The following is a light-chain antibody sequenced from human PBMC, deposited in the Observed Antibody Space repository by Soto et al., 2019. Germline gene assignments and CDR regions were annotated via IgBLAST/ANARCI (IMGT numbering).Light chain of an antibody. CDR1: GSGLGHYNS. CDR2: DVS. V-gene: IGLV2-11*01. Sequence: QSALTQPRSVSGSPRQSVTISCTGTGSGLGHYNSVSWYQYHPGKAPKLIIFDVSERPAGVPDRFSGSKSANTASLTISGLQVEDEADYYCCSYAGSYVYVFGTGTKVTVL. CDR3: CSYAGSYVYV. J-gene: IGLJ1*01.